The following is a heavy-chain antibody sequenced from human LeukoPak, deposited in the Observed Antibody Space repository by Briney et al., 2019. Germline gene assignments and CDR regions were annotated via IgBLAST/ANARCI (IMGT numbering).Heavy chain of an antibody. Sequence: GGSLRLSCEASGFTFSTYPMHWVRQAPDKGLEWVAMISHHGSNEYYADSVKGRFTISRDNSKNTLYLQMNNPRVEDTAIYYCARVHDTTGYYLFFDSWGQGTLVTVSS. V-gene: IGHV3-30*14. J-gene: IGHJ4*02. D-gene: IGHD3-9*01. CDR2: ISHHGSNE. CDR1: GFTFSTYP. CDR3: ARVHDTTGYYLFFDS.